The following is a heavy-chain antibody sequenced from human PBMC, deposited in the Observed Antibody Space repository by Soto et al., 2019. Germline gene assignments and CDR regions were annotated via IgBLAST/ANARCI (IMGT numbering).Heavy chain of an antibody. CDR2: TYYRSKWNN. V-gene: IGHV6-1*01. CDR3: AGATWFRAMDV. D-gene: IGHD1-26*01. Sequence: PXQXLSLTCVISGDXVSSDSGAWNWIRKSPSRGLEWLGRTYYRSKWNNDYGLSVKSRITINPEKSKNQFSLHMHSVTPEDTAVYYCAGATWFRAMDVWGQGTPGTVSS. CDR1: GDXVSSDSGA. J-gene: IGHJ6*02.